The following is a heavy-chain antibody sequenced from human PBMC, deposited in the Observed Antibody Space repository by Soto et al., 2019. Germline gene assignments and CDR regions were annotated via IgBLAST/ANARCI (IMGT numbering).Heavy chain of an antibody. CDR3: ARGFRLVAGAFDF. V-gene: IGHV3-48*03. D-gene: IGHD3-9*01. CDR1: GFTFSSYE. CDR2: ISSSGSTI. J-gene: IGHJ3*01. Sequence: EVQLVESGGGLVQPGGSLRLSCAASGFTFSSYEMNWVRQAPGKGLEWVSYISSSGSTIYYADSVKGRFTISRDNAKNSLYLQMNSLRAEDTAVYYCARGFRLVAGAFDFWGQGTMVTVSS.